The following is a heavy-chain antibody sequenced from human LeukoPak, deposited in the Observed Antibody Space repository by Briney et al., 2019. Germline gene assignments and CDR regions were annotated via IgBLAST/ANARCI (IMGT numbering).Heavy chain of an antibody. CDR3: AKDPSAYDSSGYYYPNWFDP. Sequence: GGSLTLSCAASGFTFSSYAMSWVRQAPGKGLEWVSAISGSGGSTYYADSVKGRFTISRDNSKNTLYLQMNSLRAEDTAVYYCAKDPSAYDSSGYYYPNWFDPWGQGTLVTVSS. J-gene: IGHJ5*02. CDR1: GFTFSSYA. CDR2: ISGSGGST. D-gene: IGHD3-22*01. V-gene: IGHV3-23*01.